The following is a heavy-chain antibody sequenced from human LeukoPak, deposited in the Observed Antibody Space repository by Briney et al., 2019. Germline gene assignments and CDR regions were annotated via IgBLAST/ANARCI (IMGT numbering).Heavy chain of an antibody. D-gene: IGHD3-22*01. V-gene: IGHV3-21*01. J-gene: IGHJ4*02. CDR1: GFTSSSYN. Sequence: GGSLRLSCAASGFTSSSYNMSWVRQAPGEGLEWVSSISRAYHYIFYADSVEGRFTSSRYNAKNSLYLQMDSLRAEDAAVYVCARVDDSGGYYRIDYCGEGPLVAVSS. CDR2: ISRAYHYI. CDR3: ARVDDSGGYYRIDY.